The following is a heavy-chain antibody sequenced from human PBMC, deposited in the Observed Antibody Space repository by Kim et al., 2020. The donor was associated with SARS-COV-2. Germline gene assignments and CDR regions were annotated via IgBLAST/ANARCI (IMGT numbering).Heavy chain of an antibody. CDR1: GGSISSGGYY. V-gene: IGHV4-31*03. J-gene: IGHJ4*02. CDR2: IYYSGST. Sequence: SETLSLTCTVSGGSISSGGYYWSWIRQHPGKGLEWIGYIYYSGSTYYNPSLKSRVTISVDTSKNQFSLKLSSVTAADTAVYYCARVSYYGSGSYYSTYYFDYWGQGTLVTVSS. D-gene: IGHD3-10*01. CDR3: ARVSYYGSGSYYSTYYFDY.